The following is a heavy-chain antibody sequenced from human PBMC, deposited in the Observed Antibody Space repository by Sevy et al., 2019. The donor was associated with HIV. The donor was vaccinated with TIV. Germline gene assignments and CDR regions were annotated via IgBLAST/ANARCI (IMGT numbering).Heavy chain of an antibody. CDR2: ISSTSSSE. Sequence: GGSLRLSCVVSGFKFSDYTMNWVRQAPGKGLEWVSFISSTSSSEYYADSVRGRFTISRDNAKNSLYLQMNSLKHEDTAIYYCARDGSVPLIDYWGPGTLVTVSS. J-gene: IGHJ4*02. CDR1: GFKFSDYT. CDR3: ARDGSVPLIDY. V-gene: IGHV3-48*02. D-gene: IGHD6-25*01.